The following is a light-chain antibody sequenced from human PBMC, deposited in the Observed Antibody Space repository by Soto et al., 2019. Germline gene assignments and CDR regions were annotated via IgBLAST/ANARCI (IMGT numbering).Light chain of an antibody. CDR1: ISYVCVYNY. Sequence: QSALTQPRSVSGSPGHSFTISFTGTISYVCVYNYVSWYQKHPGKAPKLMIYDVSKRTSGVPDRFSGSKSGNTASLTISGLQAEDEADYYCCSYAGSYTFGAYVFGTWTKVPVL. J-gene: IGLJ1*01. V-gene: IGLV2-11*01. CDR2: DVS. CDR3: CSYAGSYTFGAYV.